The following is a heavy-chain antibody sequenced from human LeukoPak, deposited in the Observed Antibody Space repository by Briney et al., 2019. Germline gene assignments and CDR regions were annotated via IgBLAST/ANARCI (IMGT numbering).Heavy chain of an antibody. V-gene: IGHV3-48*03. CDR3: ARDFAYCSSTSCLWPRHYYYYGMDV. J-gene: IGHJ6*02. CDR2: ISSSGSTI. CDR1: GFTFSSYE. Sequence: QAGGSLRLSCAASGFTFSSYEMNWVRQAPGKGLEWVSYISSSGSTIYYADSVKGRFTISRDNAKNSLYLQMNSLRAEDTAVYYCARDFAYCSSTSCLWPRHYYYYGMDVWGQGTTVTVSS. D-gene: IGHD2-2*01.